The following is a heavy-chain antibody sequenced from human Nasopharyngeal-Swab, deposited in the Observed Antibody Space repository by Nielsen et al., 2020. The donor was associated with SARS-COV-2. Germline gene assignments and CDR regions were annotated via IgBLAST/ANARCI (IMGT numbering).Heavy chain of an antibody. CDR3: TTDSTVGGYRGDY. Sequence: GESLKISCAALRVTFTNAWMSWVRQAPGRGLEWVGRITSKADGETTDYAAPVTGRFTISRDDSKNTLYLQMNSLKTDDTAVYYCTTDSTVGGYRGDYWGQGTLVTVSS. J-gene: IGHJ4*02. D-gene: IGHD5-12*01. CDR2: ITSKADGETT. V-gene: IGHV3-15*01. CDR1: RVTFTNAW.